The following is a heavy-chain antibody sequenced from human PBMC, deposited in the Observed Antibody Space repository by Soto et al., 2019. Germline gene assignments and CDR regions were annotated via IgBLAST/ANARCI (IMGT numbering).Heavy chain of an antibody. Sequence: GVSLRLSCAASGSTFTTYWMSWVRQAPGKGLEWVANIKQDGSEKYYVDSVRGRFTISRDNAWNSVSLQMNSLGVEATAVYFCARGWSPPLAVFGYWGQGVLGTVSS. V-gene: IGHV3-7*03. D-gene: IGHD3-3*01. CDR3: ARGWSPPLAVFGY. J-gene: IGHJ4*02. CDR1: GSTFTTYW. CDR2: IKQDGSEK.